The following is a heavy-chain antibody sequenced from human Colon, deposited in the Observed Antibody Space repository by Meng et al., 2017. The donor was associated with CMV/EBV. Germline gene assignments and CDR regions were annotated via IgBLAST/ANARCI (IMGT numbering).Heavy chain of an antibody. D-gene: IGHD2-8*02. V-gene: IGHV1-46*01. CDR1: YH. CDR3: AREYCSVPVCSYNPHWYDP. CDR2: IHPSDGGP. Sequence: YHVPWLRQAPGQCLDWVGMIHPSDGGPTYAQPFQGRVIMTRDTSTSTVYMDLRGLTSDDTALYFCAREYCSVPVCSYNPHWYDPWGQGTQVTVSS. J-gene: IGHJ5*02.